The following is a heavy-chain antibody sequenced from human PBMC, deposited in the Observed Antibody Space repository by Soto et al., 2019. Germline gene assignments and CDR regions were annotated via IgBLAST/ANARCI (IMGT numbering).Heavy chain of an antibody. CDR3: ARYGDIDGFDI. CDR2: IKQDGSEK. Sequence: RVSCAVVGVKSVSLWMSRVSQATGKGLEWVANIKQDGSEKYYVDSVKGRFTISRDNAKNSLYLQMNSLRADVMVVCYCARYGDIDGFDIWGQGTMVNVSS. D-gene: IGHD4-17*01. CDR1: GVKSVSLW. V-gene: IGHV3-7*01. J-gene: IGHJ3*02.